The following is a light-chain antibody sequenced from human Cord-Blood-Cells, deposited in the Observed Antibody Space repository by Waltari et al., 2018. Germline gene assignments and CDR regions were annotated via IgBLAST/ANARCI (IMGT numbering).Light chain of an antibody. V-gene: IGKV4-1*01. Sequence: DIVMTQSPDSLAVSLGERATINCKTSKSVLYSSNNKNYLTWYQQKPGQPPKLLIYWASTLESGVPDRFSGSGSGTDFTLTISSLQAEDVAVYYCQQYYSTPWTFGQGTKVEIK. CDR3: QQYYSTPWT. J-gene: IGKJ1*01. CDR2: WAS. CDR1: KSVLYSSNNKNY.